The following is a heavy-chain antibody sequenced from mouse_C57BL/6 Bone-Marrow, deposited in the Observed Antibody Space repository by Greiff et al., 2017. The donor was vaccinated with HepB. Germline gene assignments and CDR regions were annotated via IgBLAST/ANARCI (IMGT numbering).Heavy chain of an antibody. CDR2: IRNKANNHAT. J-gene: IGHJ2*01. CDR1: GFTFSDAW. Sequence: EVKLMESGGGLVQPGGSMKLSCAASGFTFSDAWMDWVRQSPEKGLEWVAEIRNKANNHATYYAESVKGRFTISRDDSKSSVYLQMNSLRAEDTGIYYCTRITTVVAYYFDYWGQGTTLTVSS. V-gene: IGHV6-6*01. D-gene: IGHD1-1*01. CDR3: TRITTVVAYYFDY.